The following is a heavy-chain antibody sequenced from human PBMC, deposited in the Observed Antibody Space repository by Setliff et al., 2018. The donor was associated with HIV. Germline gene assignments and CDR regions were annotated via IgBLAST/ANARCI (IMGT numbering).Heavy chain of an antibody. CDR1: GFTFGSQW. CDR2: ISPDGSVI. D-gene: IGHD1-26*01. CDR3: VRGIVGASVFNY. V-gene: IGHV3-74*01. Sequence: GGSLRLSCAASGFTFGSQWMHWVRQAPGKGLVWVSRISPDGSVINYAGSVKGRFTISRDNAKNTLYLQMNGLRAEDTAVYYCVRGIVGASVFNYWGQGTQVTDS. J-gene: IGHJ4*02.